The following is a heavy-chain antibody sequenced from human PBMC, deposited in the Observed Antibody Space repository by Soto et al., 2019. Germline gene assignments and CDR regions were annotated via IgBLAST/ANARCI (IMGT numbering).Heavy chain of an antibody. Sequence: QVQLVESGGGVVQPGRSLRLSCAASGFTFSSYGMHWVRQAQGKGLEWVAVISDDGSNKYYADSVKGRFTISRDNSKNTLYLQMNSLRAEDTAVYYCAKDRGYCTNGVCSSCYYWGQGTLVTVSS. J-gene: IGHJ4*02. CDR1: GFTFSSYG. D-gene: IGHD2-8*01. CDR3: AKDRGYCTNGVCSSCYY. V-gene: IGHV3-30*18. CDR2: ISDDGSNK.